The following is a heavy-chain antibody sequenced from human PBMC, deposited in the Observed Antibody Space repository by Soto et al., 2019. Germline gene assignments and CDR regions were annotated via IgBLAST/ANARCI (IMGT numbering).Heavy chain of an antibody. V-gene: IGHV3-30-3*01. CDR3: ARDTGPNGYNYYYFGMDV. CDR2: ISYDGSDK. CDR1: GFTFSNYA. J-gene: IGHJ6*02. Sequence: QVHLVESGGGVVQPGRSLRLSCAASGFTFSNYAMHWVRQAPGKGLEWVAVISYDGSDKYNANSVKGRFTISRDNSKNALYLRMNSLRAGDTAVYYCARDTGPNGYNYYYFGMDVWGQGTTVTVS. D-gene: IGHD5-18*01.